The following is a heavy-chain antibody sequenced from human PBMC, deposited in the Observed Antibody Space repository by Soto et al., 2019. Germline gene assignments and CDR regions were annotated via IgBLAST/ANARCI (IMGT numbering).Heavy chain of an antibody. D-gene: IGHD6-19*01. Sequence: EVQLVESGGDLVQPGGSLRLSCAASAFTFSDYWMHWVRQVPGKGLVWVSRINTDGSGTSYADFVKGRFTISRDNAKNTVFLQMNSLSADDTAVYYGATLQLAGPDYWGQGTLVTVSS. V-gene: IGHV3-74*01. CDR2: INTDGSGT. J-gene: IGHJ4*02. CDR1: AFTFSDYW. CDR3: ATLQLAGPDY.